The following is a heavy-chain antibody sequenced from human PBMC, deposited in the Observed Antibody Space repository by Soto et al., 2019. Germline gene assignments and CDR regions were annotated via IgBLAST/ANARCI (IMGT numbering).Heavy chain of an antibody. D-gene: IGHD3-10*01. Sequence: PGESLKIACKGSGYIFAGYWIGWFLQMPGKGLDWMGVIYPGDSDTRYSPSFHGQVTISADKSISTAYLQWSSLKASDTAMYFCARLPGVRGVFDGFNVWGQGTMVTVSS. J-gene: IGHJ3*01. CDR2: IYPGDSDT. CDR1: GYIFAGYW. V-gene: IGHV5-51*01. CDR3: ARLPGVRGVFDGFNV.